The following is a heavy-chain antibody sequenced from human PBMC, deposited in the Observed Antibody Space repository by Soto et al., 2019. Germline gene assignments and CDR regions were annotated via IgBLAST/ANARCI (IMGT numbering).Heavy chain of an antibody. CDR2: INPNSGGT. J-gene: IGHJ4*02. V-gene: IGHV1-2*02. D-gene: IGHD2-15*01. CDR1: GYTFTGYY. CDR3: ARSYCSGGSCYSGPDY. Sequence: ASVKVSCKASGYTFTGYYMHWVRQAPGQGLEWMGWINPNSGGTNYAQKFQGRVTMTRDTSISTAYMKLSRLRSDDTAVYYCARSYCSGGSCYSGPDYWGQGTLVTVSS.